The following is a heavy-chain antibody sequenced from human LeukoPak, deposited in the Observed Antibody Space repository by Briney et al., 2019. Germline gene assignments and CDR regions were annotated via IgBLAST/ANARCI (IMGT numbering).Heavy chain of an antibody. V-gene: IGHV3-13*01. CDR2: IGTASDT. D-gene: IGHD1-1*01. CDR1: GFTFSSFD. Sequence: GGSRRLSCAASGFTFSSFDMHWVRQPTEQGLEWVSTIGTASDTYNPGSVESRFTLSRDNAKKSLYPQMNSLTAGDTAVYYCARGPHRGKYYYMDVWGKGTTVTVSS. CDR3: ARGPHRGKYYYMDV. J-gene: IGHJ6*03.